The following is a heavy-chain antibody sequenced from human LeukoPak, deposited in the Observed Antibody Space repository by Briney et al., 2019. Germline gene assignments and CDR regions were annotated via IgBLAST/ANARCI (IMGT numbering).Heavy chain of an antibody. D-gene: IGHD5-24*01. J-gene: IGHJ4*02. CDR3: ASGRGDGYDFDY. CDR1: GGSISSYY. Sequence: SETLSLTCTVSGGSISSYYWSWIRLPAGKGLEWIGRIYTSGSTNYNPSLKSRVTISVDTSKNQFSLKLSSVTAADTAVYYCASGRGDGYDFDYWGQGTLLTVSS. CDR2: IYTSGST. V-gene: IGHV4-4*07.